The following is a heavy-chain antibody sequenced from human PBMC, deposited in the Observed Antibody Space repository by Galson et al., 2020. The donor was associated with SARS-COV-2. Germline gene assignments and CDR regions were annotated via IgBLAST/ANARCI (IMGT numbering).Heavy chain of an antibody. Sequence: KIGESLKISCAASGFTFSSYSMNWVRQAPGKGLEWVSSISSSSSYIYYADSVKGRFTISRDNAKNSLYLQMNSLRAEDTAVYYCARDDYYDRIGYRDDLGQGALPTVSS. J-gene: IGHJ4*02. CDR1: GFTFSSYS. CDR2: ISSSSSYI. CDR3: ARDDYYDRIGYRDD. V-gene: IGHV3-21*01. D-gene: IGHD3-22*01.